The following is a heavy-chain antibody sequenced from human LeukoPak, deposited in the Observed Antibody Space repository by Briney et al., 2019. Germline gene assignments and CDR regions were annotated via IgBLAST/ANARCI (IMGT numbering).Heavy chain of an antibody. CDR3: AVVGTDTYFFQF. CDR2: MYYSGST. D-gene: IGHD3-10*01. CDR1: GGSISSSSDY. Sequence: SETLSLTCTVSGGSISSSSDYWGWVRQPPGKGLEWVGSMYYSGSTYYNPSLKSRVTISVDTSKNQFSLRLSSVTAADTAVYYCAVVGTDTYFFQFWGQGTLVTVSS. J-gene: IGHJ4*02. V-gene: IGHV4-39*01.